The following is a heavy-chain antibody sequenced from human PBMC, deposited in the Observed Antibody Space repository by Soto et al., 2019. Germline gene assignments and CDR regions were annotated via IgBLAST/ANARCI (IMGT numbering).Heavy chain of an antibody. CDR1: GFTFSTFW. J-gene: IGHJ4*02. V-gene: IGHV3-74*01. Sequence: EVQLVESGGGLVQPGGSLRLSCEASGFTFSTFWMHWVRQAPGKGLVWVSRINSDGSSTNYADSVKGRVTISRDNAKDRGYREMEGVGGGGGGVGGGARDFEYWGQGTLVTVSS. CDR3: ARDFEY. CDR2: INSDGSST.